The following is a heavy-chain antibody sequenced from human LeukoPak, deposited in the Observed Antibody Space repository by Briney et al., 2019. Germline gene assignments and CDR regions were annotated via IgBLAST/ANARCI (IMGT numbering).Heavy chain of an antibody. D-gene: IGHD2-2*01. CDR3: ARRSGLQRGVPAARPYYMDV. V-gene: IGHV4-59*12. Sequence: PSETLSLTCTVSGGSISSYYWSWIRQPPGKGLEWIGYIYYSGSTNYNPSLKSRVTISVDTSKNQFSLKLSSVTAADTAVYYCARRSGLQRGVPAARPYYMDVWGKGTTVTVSS. CDR1: GGSISSYY. CDR2: IYYSGST. J-gene: IGHJ6*03.